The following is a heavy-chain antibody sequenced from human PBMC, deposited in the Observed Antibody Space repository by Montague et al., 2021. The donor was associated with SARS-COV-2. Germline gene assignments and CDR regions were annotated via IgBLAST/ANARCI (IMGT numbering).Heavy chain of an antibody. CDR3: ARDLAPYYGSGSYYNPIDAFDI. CDR1: GGSISSYY. Sequence: SETLSLTCTVSGGSISSYYWSWIRQPPGKGLEWIGYIYCSGSTNYNPSLKSRVTISVDTSKNQFSLKLSSVTAADTAVYYCARDLAPYYGSGSYYNPIDAFDIWGQGTMVTVSS. J-gene: IGHJ3*02. CDR2: IYCSGST. V-gene: IGHV4-59*12. D-gene: IGHD3-10*01.